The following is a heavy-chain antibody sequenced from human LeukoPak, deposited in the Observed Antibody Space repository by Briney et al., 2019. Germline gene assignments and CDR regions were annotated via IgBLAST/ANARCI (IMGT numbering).Heavy chain of an antibody. CDR1: GGTFISYA. J-gene: IGHJ4*02. CDR3: ARAYYYDSSGYYFDY. Sequence: SVKVSCKASGGTFISYAISWVRQAPGQGLEWMGGIIPIFGTANYAQKFQGRVTITADESTSTAYMELSSLRSEDTAVYYCARAYYYDSSGYYFDYWGQGTLVTVSS. V-gene: IGHV1-69*13. CDR2: IIPIFGTA. D-gene: IGHD3-22*01.